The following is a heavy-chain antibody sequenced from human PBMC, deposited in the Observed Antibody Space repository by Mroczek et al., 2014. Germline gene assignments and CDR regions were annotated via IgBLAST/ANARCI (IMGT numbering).Heavy chain of an antibody. CDR1: CVLQWLL. D-gene: IGHD4-17*01. CDR3: ARGRTLHYGDYVDRLPATRYFDL. CDR2: INHGGST. V-gene: IGHV4-34*01. J-gene: IGHJ2*01. Sequence: QVHATAVGAARDLLKPSETLVPHLRCLWCVLQWLLLELDPRPPGKGLEWIGEINHGGSTNYNPSLKSRVTISVDTSKNQFSLKLNSVTAADTAVYYCARGRTLHYGDYVDRLPATRYFDLWGRGTLVTVSS.